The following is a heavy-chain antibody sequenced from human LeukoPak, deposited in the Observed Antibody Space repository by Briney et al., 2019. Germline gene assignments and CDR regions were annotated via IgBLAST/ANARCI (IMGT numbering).Heavy chain of an antibody. J-gene: IGHJ4*02. CDR1: GGSFSGYY. CDR3: ARDLVTTDY. Sequence: PSETLSLTCAVYGGSFSGYYWSWIRQPPGKGLEWVAVISYDGSNKYYADSVKGRFTISRDNSKNTLYLQMNSLRAEDTAVYYCARDLVTTDYWGQGTLVTVSS. CDR2: ISYDGSNK. V-gene: IGHV3-30*03. D-gene: IGHD4-17*01.